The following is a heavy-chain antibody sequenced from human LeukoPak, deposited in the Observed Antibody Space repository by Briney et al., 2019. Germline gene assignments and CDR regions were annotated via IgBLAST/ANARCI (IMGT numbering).Heavy chain of an antibody. V-gene: IGHV4-34*01. CDR3: ARWSSNYYDTSGRRFDP. CDR1: GASLSDYY. CDR2: INHSGST. D-gene: IGHD3-22*01. Sequence: PSETLSLTCAVYGASLSDYYWSWIRQPPGKGLEWIGEINHSGSTNYNPSLKSRVTISVDTSKNQFSLKLSSVTAADTAVYYCARWSSNYYDTSGRRFDPWGQGTLVTVSS. J-gene: IGHJ5*02.